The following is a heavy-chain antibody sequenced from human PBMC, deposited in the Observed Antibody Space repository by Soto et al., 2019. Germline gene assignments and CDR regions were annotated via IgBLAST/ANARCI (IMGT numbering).Heavy chain of an antibody. D-gene: IGHD3-3*01. CDR2: ISYDGSNK. V-gene: IGHV3-30*18. Sequence: GGSLRLSCAASGFTFSSYGMHWVRQAPGKGLEWVAVISYDGSNKYYADSVKGRFTISRDNSKNTLYLQMNSLRAEDPAVYYCAKRDYDFWSGSPYGSGSYDYWGQGTLVTVSS. CDR1: GFTFSSYG. CDR3: AKRDYDFWSGSPYGSGSYDY. J-gene: IGHJ4*02.